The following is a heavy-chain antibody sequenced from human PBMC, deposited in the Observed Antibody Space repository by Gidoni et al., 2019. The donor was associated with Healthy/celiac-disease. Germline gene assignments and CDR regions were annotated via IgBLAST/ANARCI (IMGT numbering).Heavy chain of an antibody. CDR2: ISSSSSYT. CDR3: ARGAVAGPRAFDI. V-gene: IGHV3-11*05. CDR1: GFPFSDYY. J-gene: IGHJ3*02. Sequence: QVQLVESGGGLVKPGGSLRLPCASFGFPFSDYYMRWIRQAPGKGLEWVSYISSSSSYTNYADSVKGRFTISRDNAKNSLYLQMNSLRAEDTAVYYCARGAVAGPRAFDIWGQGTMVTVSS. D-gene: IGHD6-19*01.